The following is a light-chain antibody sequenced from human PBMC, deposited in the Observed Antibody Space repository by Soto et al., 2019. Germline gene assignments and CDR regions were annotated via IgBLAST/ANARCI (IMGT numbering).Light chain of an antibody. CDR1: ETIRGL. CDR2: DTS. Sequence: DIVLTQSPATLSLSPGERATLSCMASETIRGLLAWYQQRPGQPPRLLIYDTSNRATGIPARFSGSGSGTDFTLTITRLEPEDFAVYYCQQYGSSPPITFGQGTRLEIK. V-gene: IGKV3-20*01. CDR3: QQYGSSPPIT. J-gene: IGKJ5*01.